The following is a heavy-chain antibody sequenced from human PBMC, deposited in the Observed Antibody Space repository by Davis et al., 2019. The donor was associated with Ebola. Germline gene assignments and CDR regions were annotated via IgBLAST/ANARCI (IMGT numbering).Heavy chain of an antibody. CDR1: GFTFSSYS. CDR3: ATPSSSNRGY. Sequence: GESLKISCAASGFTFSSYSMNWVRQAPGKGLEWVSSISSSSSYIYYGDSGKGRFTISRDNAKNSLYLQMNSLRAEDTAVYYCATPSSSNRGYWGQGTLVTVFS. J-gene: IGHJ4*02. D-gene: IGHD6-13*01. V-gene: IGHV3-21*01. CDR2: ISSSSSYI.